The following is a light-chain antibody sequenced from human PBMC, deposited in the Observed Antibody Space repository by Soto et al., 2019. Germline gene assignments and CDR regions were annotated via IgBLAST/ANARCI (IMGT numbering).Light chain of an antibody. J-gene: IGKJ4*01. CDR2: GAS. V-gene: IGKV3-20*01. CDR1: QNVNNNY. Sequence: EIVLTQSPGTLSLSPGERATLSCRASQNVNNNYLAWYQQKPGQAPRLLIYGASRRATDIPDRFSGSGSGTDFTLTISRLEPEDYAVYSCQQYGSAPLTFGGGTKVEIK. CDR3: QQYGSAPLT.